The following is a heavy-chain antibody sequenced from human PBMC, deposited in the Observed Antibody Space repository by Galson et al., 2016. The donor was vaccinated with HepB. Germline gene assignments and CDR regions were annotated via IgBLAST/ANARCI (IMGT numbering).Heavy chain of an antibody. CDR2: IYQSGST. J-gene: IGHJ5*02. V-gene: IGHV4-39*01. CDR3: ARQGDLGFSSAWYFKT. D-gene: IGHD6-19*01. Sequence: SETLSLTCTVSGDSISRINFFWGWIRQPPGKGLEWIGSIYQSGSTYQNPSLKSRVTISADTSRNQFFLNLRSVTAADTAVYYCARQGDLGFSSAWYFKTWGRGTLVTISS. CDR1: GDSISRINFF.